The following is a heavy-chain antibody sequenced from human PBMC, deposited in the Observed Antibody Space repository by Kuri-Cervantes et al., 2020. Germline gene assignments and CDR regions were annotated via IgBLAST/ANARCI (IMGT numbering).Heavy chain of an antibody. Sequence: GGSLRLSCAASGFTFSSYAMSWVRQAPGKGLEWVSAISGSGGSTYYADSVKGRFTISRDNSKNTLYLQMNSLRAEDTAVYYCARDTGLLWFGELLPPYYGMDVWGQGTTVTVSS. V-gene: IGHV3-23*01. CDR1: GFTFSSYA. J-gene: IGHJ6*02. CDR2: ISGSGGST. CDR3: ARDTGLLWFGELLPPYYGMDV. D-gene: IGHD3-10*01.